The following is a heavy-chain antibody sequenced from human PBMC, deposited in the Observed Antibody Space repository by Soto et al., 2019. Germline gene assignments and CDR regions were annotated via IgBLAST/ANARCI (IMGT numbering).Heavy chain of an antibody. J-gene: IGHJ6*02. CDR2: ISYDGSNK. CDR1: GFTFSSYG. CDR3: AKDSYQLLYYYYYGMDV. Sequence: QVQLVESGGGVVQPGRSLRLSCAASGFTFSSYGMHWVRQAPGKGLEWVAVISYDGSNKYYADSVKGRFTISRDNSKNTLYLQMNSLRAEDTAVYYCAKDSYQLLYYYYYGMDVWGQGTTVTVSS. D-gene: IGHD2-2*01. V-gene: IGHV3-30*18.